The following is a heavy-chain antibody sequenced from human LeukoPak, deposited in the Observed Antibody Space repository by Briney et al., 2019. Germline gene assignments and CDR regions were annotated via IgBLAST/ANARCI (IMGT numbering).Heavy chain of an antibody. D-gene: IGHD6-6*01. V-gene: IGHV1-46*01. J-gene: IGHJ3*02. CDR2: INPSGGST. CDR3: ASSWVNISPSSGFAFDI. CDR1: GYTFTSYY. Sequence: ASVKVSCKASGYTFTSYYMHWVRQAPGQGLEWMGIINPSGGSTSYAQKFQGRVTMTRDTSTSTVYMELSSLRSEDTAVYYCASSWVNISPSSGFAFDIWVQGTMVTVSS.